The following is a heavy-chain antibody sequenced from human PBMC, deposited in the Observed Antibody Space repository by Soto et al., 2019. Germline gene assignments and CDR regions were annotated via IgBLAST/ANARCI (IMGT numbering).Heavy chain of an antibody. D-gene: IGHD2-2*01. CDR2: ISAYNGNT. J-gene: IGHJ4*02. Sequence: SVKVSCEASGYTFTSYGISWVRQAPVQGLEWMGWISAYNGNTNYAQKLQGRVTMTTDTSTSTAYMELRSLRSDDTAVYYCARLKDQLLIVYYFDYWGQGTLVTVSS. CDR3: ARLKDQLLIVYYFDY. CDR1: GYTFTSYG. V-gene: IGHV1-18*04.